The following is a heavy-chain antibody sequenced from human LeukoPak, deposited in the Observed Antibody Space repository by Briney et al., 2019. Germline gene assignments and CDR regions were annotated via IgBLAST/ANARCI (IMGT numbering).Heavy chain of an antibody. CDR1: GFTFTGYY. D-gene: IGHD3-22*01. J-gene: IGHJ3*02. Sequence: ASVKVSCKASGFTFTGYYMHWVRQAPGQGLEWMGWINTNSGGTNYAQKFQGRVTMTRDTSISTAYMELSRLRSDDTALYYCARVAITMIVVVNPLDAFDIWGQGTMVTVSS. CDR3: ARVAITMIVVVNPLDAFDI. V-gene: IGHV1-2*02. CDR2: INTNSGGT.